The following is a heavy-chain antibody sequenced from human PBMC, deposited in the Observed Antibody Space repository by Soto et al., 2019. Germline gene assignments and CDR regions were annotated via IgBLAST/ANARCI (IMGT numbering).Heavy chain of an antibody. J-gene: IGHJ4*02. CDR1: GDTLSTYY. D-gene: IGHD3-22*01. CDR2: INPRSGKT. V-gene: IGHV1-46*03. CDR3: ARGVGYSDSSGYPFDY. Sequence: VQLVQSGAEVKRPGASVKISCKASGDTLSTYYMHWARQAPGQGLEWMGIINPRSGKTNYPQKFQGRAPMTRETSTTTVYMELSTLRTEDTAMYYCARGVGYSDSSGYPFDYWGQGTLVTVSS.